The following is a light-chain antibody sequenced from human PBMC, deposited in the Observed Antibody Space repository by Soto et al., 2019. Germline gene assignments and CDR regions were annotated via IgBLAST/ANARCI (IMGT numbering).Light chain of an antibody. CDR3: QQFGSSSWT. J-gene: IGKJ1*01. CDR1: QSVSSSY. V-gene: IGKV3-20*01. CDR2: GAS. Sequence: ESVFTQAPGTLSLYTGEKATLSCRASQSVSSSYLAWYQQKPGQAPRLLIYGASSRATGIPDRFSGSGSGTDFTLTVSRLEPEDFAVYYCQQFGSSSWTFGQGTKVDIK.